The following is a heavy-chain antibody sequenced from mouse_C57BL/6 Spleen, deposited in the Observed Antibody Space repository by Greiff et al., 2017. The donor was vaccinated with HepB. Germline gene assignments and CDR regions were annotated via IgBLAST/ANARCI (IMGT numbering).Heavy chain of an antibody. V-gene: IGHV1-82*01. D-gene: IGHD1-1*02. CDR3: ARKGDYDYDAMDY. Sequence: VKLMESGPELVKPGASVKISCKASGYAFSSSWMNWVKQRPGKGLEWIGRIYPGDGDTNYNGKFKGKATLTADKSSSTAYMQLSSLTSEDSAVYFCARKGDYDYDAMDYWGQGTSVTVSS. CDR2: IYPGDGDT. J-gene: IGHJ4*01. CDR1: GYAFSSSW.